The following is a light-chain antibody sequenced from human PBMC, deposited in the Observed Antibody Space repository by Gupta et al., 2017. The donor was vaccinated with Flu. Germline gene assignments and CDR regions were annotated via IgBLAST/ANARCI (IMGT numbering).Light chain of an antibody. CDR1: QSISSY. J-gene: IGKJ4*01. CDR3: QQSYSTPRGT. CDR2: AAS. V-gene: IGKV1-39*01. Sequence: DIQMTQSPSSLYASVGDRVTITCRASQSISSYLNWYQQKPGKAPKLLIYAASSLQSGVPSRFSGSGSGTDFTLTISSLQPEDFATYYCQQSYSTPRGTFGGGTKVEIK.